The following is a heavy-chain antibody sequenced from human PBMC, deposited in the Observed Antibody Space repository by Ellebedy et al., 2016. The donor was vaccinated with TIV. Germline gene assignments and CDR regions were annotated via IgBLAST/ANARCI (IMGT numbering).Heavy chain of an antibody. CDR2: ISHDGSYK. J-gene: IGHJ4*02. CDR3: AKDWDRYYGSGTYFDY. Sequence: PGGSLRLSCAVSGFTFSTYAIHWVRQAPGKGLEWVASISHDGSYKYYADSVKGRFTISRDNSKNTLYLQMNSLRAEDTAVYYCAKDWDRYYGSGTYFDYWGQGTLVTVSS. D-gene: IGHD3-10*01. CDR1: GFTFSTYA. V-gene: IGHV3-30*04.